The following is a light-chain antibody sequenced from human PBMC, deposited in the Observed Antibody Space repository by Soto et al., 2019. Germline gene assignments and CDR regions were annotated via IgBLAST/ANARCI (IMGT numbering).Light chain of an antibody. CDR2: GAS. J-gene: IGKJ4*01. CDR3: QQYGSSPLT. Sequence: EIVLTQSPGTLSLSPXXXATLSCRASQSVSSSYLAWYQQKPGQAPRLLIYGASSRATGIPDRFSGSGSGTDFTLTISRLEPEDFAVYYCQQYGSSPLTFGGGTKVEIK. CDR1: QSVSSSY. V-gene: IGKV3-20*01.